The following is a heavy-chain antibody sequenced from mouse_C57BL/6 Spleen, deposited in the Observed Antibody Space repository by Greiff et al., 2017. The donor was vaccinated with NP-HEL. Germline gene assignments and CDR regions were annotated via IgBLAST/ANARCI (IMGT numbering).Heavy chain of an antibody. CDR1: GYTFTSYW. D-gene: IGHD3-2*02. J-gene: IGHJ2*01. CDR3: ARWGQLSPLFDY. V-gene: IGHV1-52*01. CDR2: IDPSDSET. Sequence: QVQLKESGAELVRPGSSVKLSCKASGYTFTSYWMHWVKQRPIQGLEWIGNIDPSDSETHYNQKFKDKATLTVDKSSSTAYMQLSSLTSEDSAVYYCARWGQLSPLFDYWGQGTTLTVSS.